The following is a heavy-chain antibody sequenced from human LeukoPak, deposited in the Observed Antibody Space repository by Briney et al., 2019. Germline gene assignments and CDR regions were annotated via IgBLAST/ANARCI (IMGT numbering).Heavy chain of an antibody. J-gene: IGHJ6*02. Sequence: PGGSLRLSCAASGFTFDDYGMSWVRQAPGKGLEWVSGINWNGGSTGYADSVKGRFTISRDNAKNSLYLQMNSLRAEDTALYHCARGGIAAAGTDYYYGMDVWGQGTTVTVSS. V-gene: IGHV3-20*01. CDR2: INWNGGST. CDR3: ARGGIAAAGTDYYYGMDV. CDR1: GFTFDDYG. D-gene: IGHD6-13*01.